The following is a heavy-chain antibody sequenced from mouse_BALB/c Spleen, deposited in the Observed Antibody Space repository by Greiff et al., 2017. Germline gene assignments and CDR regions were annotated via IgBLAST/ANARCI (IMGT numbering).Heavy chain of an antibody. CDR2: ISDGGSYT. V-gene: IGHV5-4*02. CDR3: ARAQTFYAMDY. CDR1: GFTFSDYY. J-gene: IGHJ4*01. Sequence: EVQVVESGGGLVKPGGSLKLSCAASGFTFSDYYMYWVRQTPEKRLEWVATISDGGSYTYYPDSVKGRFTISRDNAKNNRYLQMSSLKSEDTAMYYCARAQTFYAMDYWGQGTSVTVSS.